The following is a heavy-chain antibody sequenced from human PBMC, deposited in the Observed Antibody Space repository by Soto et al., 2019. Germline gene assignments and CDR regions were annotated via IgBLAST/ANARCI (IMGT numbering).Heavy chain of an antibody. J-gene: IGHJ4*02. CDR1: GGTFSSYA. D-gene: IGHD3-22*01. V-gene: IGHV1-69*06. CDR2: IIPIFGTA. CDR3: ATYYYDSSGLDY. Sequence: VASVKVSCKASGGTFSSYAISWVRQAPGQGLEWMGGIIPIFGTANYAQKFQGRVTITADKSTSTAYMELSSLRSEDTAVYYCATYYYDSSGLDYWGQGSLVTVSS.